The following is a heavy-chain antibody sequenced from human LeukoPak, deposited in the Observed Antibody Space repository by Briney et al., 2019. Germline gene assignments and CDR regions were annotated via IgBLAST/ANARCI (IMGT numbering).Heavy chain of an antibody. CDR3: ATSNSGSLKLDY. CDR1: GFTFSSYA. J-gene: IGHJ4*02. V-gene: IGHV3-64*01. Sequence: GGSLRLSCAASGFTFSSYAMHWVRQAPGKGLEYVSAISRNGGSTYYANSVKGRFTISRDNSKNTLYLQMGSLRAEDMAVYYCATSNSGSLKLDYWGQGTLVTVSS. D-gene: IGHD3-10*01. CDR2: ISRNGGST.